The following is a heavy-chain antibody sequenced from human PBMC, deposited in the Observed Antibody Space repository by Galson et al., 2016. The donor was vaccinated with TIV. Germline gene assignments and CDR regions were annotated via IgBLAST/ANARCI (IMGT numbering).Heavy chain of an antibody. D-gene: IGHD3-16*01. J-gene: IGHJ4*02. CDR1: GFTLSDYG. V-gene: IGHV3-21*01. CDR3: ARGFYRLGYVGVY. CDR2: ITSSSKFI. Sequence: SLRLSSAASGFTLSDYGMNWVRQSPGKGLEWVSAITSSSKFIYYADSEKGRFSISRDNAKNSVYLQMDSLSVEDTAVYYCARGFYRLGYVGVYWGQGALVTVS.